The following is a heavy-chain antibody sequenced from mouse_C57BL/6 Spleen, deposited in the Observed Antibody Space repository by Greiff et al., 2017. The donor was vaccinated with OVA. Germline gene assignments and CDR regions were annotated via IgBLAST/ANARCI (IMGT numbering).Heavy chain of an antibody. V-gene: IGHV1-26*01. J-gene: IGHJ3*01. D-gene: IGHD2-4*01. CDR3: ARDYDYDGGCAY. CDR2: ITPNNGGT. Sequence: VQLQQSGPELVKPGASVKISCKASGYTFTDYYMNWVKQSHGKSLEWIGDITPNNGGTSYNQKFKGKATLTVDKSSSTDYMALRSLTSEDSAVCYCARDYDYDGGCAYWGQGTLVTVSA. CDR1: GYTFTDYY.